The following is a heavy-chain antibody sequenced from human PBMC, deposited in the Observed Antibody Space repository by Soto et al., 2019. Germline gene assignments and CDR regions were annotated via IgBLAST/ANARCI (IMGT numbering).Heavy chain of an antibody. CDR1: GFTFSSYA. CDR3: AKARGKGIAARSEYYYGMGV. J-gene: IGHJ6*02. Sequence: GGSLRLSCAASGFTFSSYAMSWVRQAPGKGLEWVSAISGSGGSTYYADSVKGRFTISRDNSKNTLYLQMNSLRAEDTAVYYFAKARGKGIAARSEYYYGMGVWGQGTRVAVSS. V-gene: IGHV3-23*01. D-gene: IGHD6-6*01. CDR2: ISGSGGST.